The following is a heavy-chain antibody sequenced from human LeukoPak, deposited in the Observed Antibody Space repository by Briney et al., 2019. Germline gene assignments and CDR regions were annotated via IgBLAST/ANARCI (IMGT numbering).Heavy chain of an antibody. V-gene: IGHV4-30-4*01. CDR3: AGGDSSGYYWVY. CDR1: GGSISSGDYY. D-gene: IGHD3-22*01. CDR2: IYYSGST. Sequence: SETLSLTCTVSGGSISSGDYYWSWIRQPPGKGLEWIGYIYYSGSTYYNPSLKSRVTISVDTSKNQFSLKLSSVTAADTAVYYCAGGDSSGYYWVYWGQGTLVTVSS. J-gene: IGHJ4*02.